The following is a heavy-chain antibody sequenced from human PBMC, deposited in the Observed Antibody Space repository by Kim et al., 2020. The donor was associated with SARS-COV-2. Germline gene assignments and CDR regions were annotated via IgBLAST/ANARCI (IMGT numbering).Heavy chain of an antibody. V-gene: IGHV3-23*01. J-gene: IGHJ4*02. CDR3: AIVATKLRFLNFEY. Sequence: YQDTVKGRFTISRDNSKNTLYLQLNSLRAEETAVYYCAIVATKLRFLNFEYWGQGTLVTVSP. D-gene: IGHD3-3*01.